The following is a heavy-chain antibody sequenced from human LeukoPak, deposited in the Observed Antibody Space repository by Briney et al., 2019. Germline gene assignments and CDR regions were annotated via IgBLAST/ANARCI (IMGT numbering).Heavy chain of an antibody. CDR3: ARDRTENVVVIRADY. J-gene: IGHJ4*02. V-gene: IGHV3-21*01. CDR1: GFTXSSXX. D-gene: IGHD3-22*01. Sequence: GGSLRXSXAXSGFTXSSXXXXXXRXAXGXXXXXXXXISSSXSXXXXADSXXXXXTXXRDNAKNSLYLQMNSLGAEXTXVYYCARDRTENVVVIRADYWGQGTLVTVSS. CDR2: ISSSXSXX.